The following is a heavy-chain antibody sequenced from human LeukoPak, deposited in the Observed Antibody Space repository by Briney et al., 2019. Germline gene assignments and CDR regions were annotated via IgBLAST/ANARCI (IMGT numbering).Heavy chain of an antibody. D-gene: IGHD3-22*01. J-gene: IGHJ4*02. CDR3: ARADVTMTNTPGF. Sequence: GGSLRLSCAASGFTFSSYSMNWVRQAPGKGLEWVSSISSSSSYIYYADSVKGRFTISRDNAKNSLYLQMNSLRAEDTAVYYCARADVTMTNTPGFWGQGTLVTVSS. CDR2: ISSSSSYI. V-gene: IGHV3-21*01. CDR1: GFTFSSYS.